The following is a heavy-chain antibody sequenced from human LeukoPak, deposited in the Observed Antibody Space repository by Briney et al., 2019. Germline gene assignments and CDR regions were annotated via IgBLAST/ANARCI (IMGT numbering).Heavy chain of an antibody. D-gene: IGHD2-2*01. CDR1: GFTFSTYN. Sequence: GGSLRLSCAASGFTFSTYNMNWVRQAPGKGLEWVSYISSSNTIYYADSVKGRFTISRDNAKNSLYLQMISLRDEDTALYFCARSSNYFDYWGLGTLVTVSS. J-gene: IGHJ4*02. V-gene: IGHV3-48*02. CDR2: ISSSNTI. CDR3: ARSSNYFDY.